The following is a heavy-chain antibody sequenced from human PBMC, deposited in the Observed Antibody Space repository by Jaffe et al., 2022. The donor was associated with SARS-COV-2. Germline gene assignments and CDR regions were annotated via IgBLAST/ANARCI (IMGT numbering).Heavy chain of an antibody. D-gene: IGHD5-18*01. CDR2: IYWDDDK. V-gene: IGHV2-5*02. CDR3: ALDSPHGAAFDI. CDR1: GFSLSTSGVG. J-gene: IGHJ3*02. Sequence: QITLKESGPTLVKPTQTLTLTCTFSGFSLSTSGVGVGWIRQPPGKALEWLALIYWDDDKRYSPSLKSRLTITKDTSKNQVVLTMTNMDPVDTATYYCALDSPHGAAFDIWGQGTMVTVSS.